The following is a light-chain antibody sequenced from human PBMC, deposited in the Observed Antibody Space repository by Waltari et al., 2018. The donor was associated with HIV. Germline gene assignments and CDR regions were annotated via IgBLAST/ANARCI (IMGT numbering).Light chain of an antibody. CDR2: DTS. J-gene: IGKJ5*01. Sequence: EIVLTQSPATLSLSPGERATLSCRASQSIGKYVVWYQQRPGQAPRLLIYDTSNRATGIPARFSGGGSGTDFTLTISSLGPEDFAVYYCQQRSSWPLAFGQGTRLEIK. CDR1: QSIGKY. CDR3: QQRSSWPLA. V-gene: IGKV3-11*01.